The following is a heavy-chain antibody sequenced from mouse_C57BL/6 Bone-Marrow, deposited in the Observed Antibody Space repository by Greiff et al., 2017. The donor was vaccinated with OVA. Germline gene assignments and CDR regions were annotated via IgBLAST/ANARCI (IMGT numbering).Heavy chain of an antibody. CDR3: ARELSYWYFDV. J-gene: IGHJ1*03. CDR2: ILPGSGST. CDR1: GYTFTSYG. V-gene: IGHV1-81*01. Sequence: HLVESGAELARPGASVKLSCKASGYTFTSYGISWVKQRTGQGLEWIGEILPGSGSTNYNEKFKGKATFTADTSSNTAYMQLSSLTTEDSAIYYCARELSYWYFDVWGTGTTVTVSS.